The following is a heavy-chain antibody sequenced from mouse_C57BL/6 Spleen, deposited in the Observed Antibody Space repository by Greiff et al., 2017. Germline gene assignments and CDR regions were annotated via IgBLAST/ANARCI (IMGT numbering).Heavy chain of an antibody. CDR3: ARPYYDYDVGY. D-gene: IGHD2-4*01. CDR2: INPSSGYT. J-gene: IGHJ2*01. CDR1: GYTFTSYT. Sequence: VQLQQSGAELARPGASVKMSCKASGYTFTSYTMNWVKQRPGKGLEWIGYINPSSGYTKYNQKFKDKATLTADKSSSTAYMQLSSLTSEDSAVYYCARPYYDYDVGYWGQGTTLTVSS. V-gene: IGHV1-4*01.